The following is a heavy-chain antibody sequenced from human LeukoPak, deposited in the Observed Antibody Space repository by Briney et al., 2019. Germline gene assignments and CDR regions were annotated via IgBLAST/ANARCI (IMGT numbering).Heavy chain of an antibody. V-gene: IGHV3-9*01. Sequence: GGSLRLSCAASGFTFDDYAMHWVRQAPGKGLEWVSGISWNSGSIGYADSVKGRFTISRDNAKNSLYLQMNSLRAEDTAVYYCARGGSAYAYFDYWGQGTLVTVSS. CDR3: ARGGSAYAYFDY. J-gene: IGHJ4*02. CDR2: ISWNSGSI. D-gene: IGHD3-16*01. CDR1: GFTFDDYA.